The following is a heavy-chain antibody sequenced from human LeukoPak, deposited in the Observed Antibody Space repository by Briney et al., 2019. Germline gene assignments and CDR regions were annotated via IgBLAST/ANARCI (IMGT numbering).Heavy chain of an antibody. CDR2: TYYRSKWYN. D-gene: IGHD6-13*01. CDR1: GDSFSSNSAA. J-gene: IGHJ4*02. Sequence: SQTLSLTCAISGDSFSSNSAAWNWIRQSPSRGLEWLGRTYYRSKWYNDYAVSVKSRITINPDTSKNQFSLQLNSVTPEDTAVYYCARRKRIAAAGTVFDYWGQGTPVTVSS. CDR3: ARRKRIAAAGTVFDY. V-gene: IGHV6-1*01.